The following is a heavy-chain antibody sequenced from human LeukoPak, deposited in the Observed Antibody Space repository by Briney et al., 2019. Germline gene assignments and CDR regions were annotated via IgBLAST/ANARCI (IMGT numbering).Heavy chain of an antibody. D-gene: IGHD6-19*01. CDR2: IKQDGSEK. J-gene: IGHJ4*02. V-gene: IGHV3-7*01. CDR3: ASDSSGWSQLKDY. Sequence: TGGSLRLSCAVSGLIFSSYEMNWVRQAPGKGLEWVANIKQDGSEKYYVDSVKGRFTISRDNAKNSLYLQMNSLRAEDTAVYYCASDSSGWSQLKDYWGQGTLVTVSS. CDR1: GLIFSSYE.